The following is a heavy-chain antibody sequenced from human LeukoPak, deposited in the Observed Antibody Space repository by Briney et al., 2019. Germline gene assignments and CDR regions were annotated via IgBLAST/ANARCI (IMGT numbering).Heavy chain of an antibody. CDR1: GFTFSSYW. V-gene: IGHV3-7*01. CDR2: IKQDGSEK. CDR3: ARGQGPYGDYYFDY. J-gene: IGHJ4*02. Sequence: GGSLRLSCAASGFTFSSYWMSWVPQAPGKGLEWVANIKQDGSEKYYVDSVKGRFTISRDNAKNSLYLQMNSLRAEDTAVYYCARGQGPYGDYYFDYWGQGTLVTVSS. D-gene: IGHD4-17*01.